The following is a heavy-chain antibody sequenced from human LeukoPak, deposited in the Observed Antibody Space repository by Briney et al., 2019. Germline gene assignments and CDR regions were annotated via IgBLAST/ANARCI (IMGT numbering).Heavy chain of an antibody. CDR2: ISGTGGST. Sequence: GGSLRLSCEASGFTFSDYVMNWVRQAPGKGLEWVSAISGTGGSTNYADSVKGRFTISRDNSKNTLYLQMNSLRADDTAMYYCAKQTLYYEFWSGPNWFDPWGQGTLVTVSS. CDR1: GFTFSDYV. D-gene: IGHD3-3*01. J-gene: IGHJ5*02. V-gene: IGHV3-23*01. CDR3: AKQTLYYEFWSGPNWFDP.